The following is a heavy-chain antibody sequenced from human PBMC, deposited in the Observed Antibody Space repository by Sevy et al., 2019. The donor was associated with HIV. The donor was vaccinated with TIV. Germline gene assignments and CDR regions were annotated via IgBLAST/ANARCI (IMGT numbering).Heavy chain of an antibody. Sequence: GGSLRLSCAASGFTFSSYAMSWVRQAPGKGLEWVSVITYSSSSTYYADSVKGRFTISRDNSKNTLYLQLNSLRAEDTAIYYSAKDRVSGSYYTGDFDYWGQGTLVTVSS. D-gene: IGHD3-10*01. CDR3: AKDRVSGSYYTGDFDY. V-gene: IGHV3-23*01. CDR1: GFTFSSYA. CDR2: ITYSSSST. J-gene: IGHJ4*02.